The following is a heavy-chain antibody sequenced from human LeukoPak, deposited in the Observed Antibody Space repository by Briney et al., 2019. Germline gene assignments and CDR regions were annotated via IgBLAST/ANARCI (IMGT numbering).Heavy chain of an antibody. V-gene: IGHV3-48*04. CDR1: GFTFSTYS. CDR3: ARDGRHYYGSGNYYSKDAFDI. D-gene: IGHD3-10*01. CDR2: ISGSSSPI. J-gene: IGHJ3*02. Sequence: PGGSLRLSCAASGFTFSTYSMNWVRQAPGRGLEWISYISGSSSPIYYADSVKGRFTISRDNGKNSLFLQMNSLRVEDTAVYYCARDGRHYYGSGNYYSKDAFDIWGQGTMVTVSS.